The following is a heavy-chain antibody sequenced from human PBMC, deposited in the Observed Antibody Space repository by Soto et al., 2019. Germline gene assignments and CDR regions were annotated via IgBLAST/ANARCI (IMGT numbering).Heavy chain of an antibody. V-gene: IGHV4-4*07. D-gene: IGHD2-2*01. J-gene: IGHJ6*02. CDR3: ARGQLGYCSSTSCYSQYYYYYGMDV. CDR1: VGSIGSYC. Sequence: PSETLSLTCTVSVGSIGSYCWSWIRQPAGKGLEGIGRIYTSGSTNYNPSLKSRVTMSVDTSKNQFSLKLSSVTAADTAVYYCARGQLGYCSSTSCYSQYYYYYGMDVWGQGTTVTVSS. CDR2: IYTSGST.